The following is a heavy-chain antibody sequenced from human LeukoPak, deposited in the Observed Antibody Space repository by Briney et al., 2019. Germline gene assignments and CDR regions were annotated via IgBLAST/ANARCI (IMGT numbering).Heavy chain of an antibody. CDR1: GFTFSSYG. V-gene: IGHV3-30*03. CDR2: ISYDGSNK. D-gene: IGHD3-10*01. CDR3: AVEDYGSGIGY. Sequence: GGSLRLSCAASGFTFSSYGMHWVRQAPGKGLEWVAVISYDGSNKYYADSVKGRFTISRDNAKNSLYLQMNSLRAEDTAVYYCAVEDYGSGIGYWGQGTLVTVSS. J-gene: IGHJ4*02.